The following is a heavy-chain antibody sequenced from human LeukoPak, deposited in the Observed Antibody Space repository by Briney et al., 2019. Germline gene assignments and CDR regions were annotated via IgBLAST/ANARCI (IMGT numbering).Heavy chain of an antibody. CDR3: ARESRRFLEWLLNY. CDR2: ISYDGSNK. CDR1: GFTFSSYA. Sequence: GGSLRLSCAASGFTFSSYAMHWVRQAPGKGLEWVAVISYDGSNKYYADSVKGRFTISRDNSKNTLYLQMNSLRAEDAAVYYCARESRRFLEWLLNYWGQGTLVTVSS. D-gene: IGHD3-3*01. J-gene: IGHJ4*02. V-gene: IGHV3-30-3*01.